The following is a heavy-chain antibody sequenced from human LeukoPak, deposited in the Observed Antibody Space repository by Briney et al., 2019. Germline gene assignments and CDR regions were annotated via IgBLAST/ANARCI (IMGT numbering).Heavy chain of an antibody. Sequence: SETLSLTCTVSGGSISSYLWSWIRQPAGKGLEWIGRIFPSGTTNYNPSLKSRVTMSVDTSKNQFSLKVSSVTAADTAVYYCARGGVSSGSTLLLYYYYYGMDVWGQGTTVTVSS. CDR2: IFPSGTT. CDR1: GGSISSYL. D-gene: IGHD3-22*01. V-gene: IGHV4-4*07. J-gene: IGHJ6*02. CDR3: ARGGVSSGSTLLLYYYYYGMDV.